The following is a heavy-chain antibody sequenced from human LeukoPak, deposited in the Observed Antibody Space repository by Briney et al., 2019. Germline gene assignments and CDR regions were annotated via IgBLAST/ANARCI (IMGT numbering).Heavy chain of an antibody. D-gene: IGHD3-10*01. CDR3: ARDKDRQYYYGSGSRNWFDP. CDR1: GYTFTSYD. CDR2: MNPNSGNT. Sequence: ASVKVSCKASGYTFTSYDINWVRQATGQGLEWMGWMNPNSGNTGYAQKFQGRVTMTRNTSISTAYMELSSLRSDDTAVYYCARDKDRQYYYGSGSRNWFDPWGQGTLVTVSS. J-gene: IGHJ5*02. V-gene: IGHV1-8*01.